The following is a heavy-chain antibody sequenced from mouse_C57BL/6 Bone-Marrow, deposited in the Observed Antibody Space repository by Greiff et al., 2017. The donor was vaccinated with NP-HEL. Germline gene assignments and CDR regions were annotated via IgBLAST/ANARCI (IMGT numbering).Heavy chain of an antibody. V-gene: IGHV1-64*01. Sequence: QVQLQQPGAELVKPGASVKLSCKASGYTFTSYWMHWVKQRPGQGLEWIGKIHPNSGSTNYNEKFTSKATLTVDKSSNTAYMQLSSLTSEDSADYYCARMMVRMWYFDVWGTGTTVTVTS. CDR2: IHPNSGST. CDR3: ARMMVRMWYFDV. CDR1: GYTFTSYW. D-gene: IGHD2-3*01. J-gene: IGHJ1*03.